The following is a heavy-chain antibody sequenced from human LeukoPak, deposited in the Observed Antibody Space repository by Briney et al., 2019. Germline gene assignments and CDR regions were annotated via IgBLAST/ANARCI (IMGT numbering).Heavy chain of an antibody. CDR2: ISDSGGNT. CDR3: AKSGGYSSSPSDY. Sequence: GGSLRLSCAASGFTFSNAWMSWVRQAPGKGLEWVSAISDSGGNTYYADSVKGRFTISRDNSKNTLYLQMNSLRAEDTAVYYCAKSGGYSSSPSDYWGQGTLVTVSS. V-gene: IGHV3-23*01. CDR1: GFTFSNAW. D-gene: IGHD6-13*01. J-gene: IGHJ4*02.